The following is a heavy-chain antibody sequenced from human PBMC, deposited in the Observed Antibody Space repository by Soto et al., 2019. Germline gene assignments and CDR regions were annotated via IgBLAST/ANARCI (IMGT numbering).Heavy chain of an antibody. CDR1: GGSFSGYY. J-gene: IGHJ6*03. Sequence: QVQLQQWGAGLLKPSETLSLTCAVYGGSFSGYYWSWIRQPPGKGLEWIGEINHSGSTNYNPSLKTLVTLSVDTSKNHFSLKLSSVTAADTAVYYCARATRYSREDIVVVPAARYYYYYMDVWGKGTTVTVSS. CDR2: INHSGST. V-gene: IGHV4-34*01. D-gene: IGHD2-2*01. CDR3: ARATRYSREDIVVVPAARYYYYYMDV.